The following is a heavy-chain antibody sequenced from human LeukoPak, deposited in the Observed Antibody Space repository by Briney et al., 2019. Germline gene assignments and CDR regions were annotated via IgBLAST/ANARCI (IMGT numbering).Heavy chain of an antibody. Sequence: ASVKVSCKASGYTFTSYDINWVRQATGQGREWMGWISAYNGNTNYAQKLQGRVTMTTDTSTSTAYMELTNLRSDDTAVYYCARGGYCTDGVCYGTKYYFDYWGQGTLVTVSS. CDR2: ISAYNGNT. D-gene: IGHD2-8*01. J-gene: IGHJ4*02. V-gene: IGHV1-18*01. CDR3: ARGGYCTDGVCYGTKYYFDY. CDR1: GYTFTSYD.